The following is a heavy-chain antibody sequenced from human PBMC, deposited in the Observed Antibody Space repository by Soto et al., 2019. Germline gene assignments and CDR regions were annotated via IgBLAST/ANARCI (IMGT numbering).Heavy chain of an antibody. CDR3: ASSSTVTTNYFDY. D-gene: IGHD4-17*01. Sequence: EVQLVESGGSLVQPGGSLRLSCAASGFTFSSYSMNWVRQAPGKGLEWVSYISSSSSTIYYADSVKGRFTISRDNAKNSLYLQMNSLRAEDTAVYYCASSSTVTTNYFDYWGQGTLVTVSS. CDR1: GFTFSSYS. J-gene: IGHJ4*02. V-gene: IGHV3-48*01. CDR2: ISSSSSTI.